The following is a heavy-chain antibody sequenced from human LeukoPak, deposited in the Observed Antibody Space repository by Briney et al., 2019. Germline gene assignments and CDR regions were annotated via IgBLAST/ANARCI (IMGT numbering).Heavy chain of an antibody. D-gene: IGHD3-22*01. CDR2: IYYSGST. CDR3: ARHQYYESSGYLFGY. V-gene: IGHV4-59*08. Sequence: SETLSLTCTVSGGSISSYYWSWIRQPPGKGLEWIGYIYYSGSTNYNPSLKSRVTISVDTSKHQFSLKLSSVTAADTAVYYCARHQYYESSGYLFGYWGEKTLVTVSS. J-gene: IGHJ4*02. CDR1: GGSISSYY.